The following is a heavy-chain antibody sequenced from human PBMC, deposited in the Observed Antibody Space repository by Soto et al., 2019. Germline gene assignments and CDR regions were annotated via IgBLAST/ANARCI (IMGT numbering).Heavy chain of an antibody. CDR3: ARATYYYDSSGYLADWFDP. CDR2: IYYSGST. Sequence: QVQLQESGPGLVKPSQTLSLTCTVSGGSISSGDYYWSWIRQPPGKGLEWIGYIYYSGSTYYNPSLKSRVTISVDTSKNQFSLKLSSVTAADTAEYYCARATYYYDSSGYLADWFDPWGQGTLVTVSS. CDR1: GGSISSGDYY. J-gene: IGHJ5*02. V-gene: IGHV4-30-4*01. D-gene: IGHD3-22*01.